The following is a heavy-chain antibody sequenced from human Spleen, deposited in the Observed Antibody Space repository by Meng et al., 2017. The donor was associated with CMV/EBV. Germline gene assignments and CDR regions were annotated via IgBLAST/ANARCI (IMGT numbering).Heavy chain of an antibody. J-gene: IGHJ5*02. D-gene: IGHD1-26*01. CDR2: INPNTGGT. CDR3: AVRSGGAGWFDP. V-gene: IGHV1-2*02. Sequence: ASVKVSCKASGYTFDGYYMHWVRQAPGQSLEWMGWINPNTGGTNYAQRFQGRVTMTRDTSISTAYMELSRLRSDDTAVYYCAVRSGGAGWFDPWGQGTLVTVSS. CDR1: GYTFDGYY.